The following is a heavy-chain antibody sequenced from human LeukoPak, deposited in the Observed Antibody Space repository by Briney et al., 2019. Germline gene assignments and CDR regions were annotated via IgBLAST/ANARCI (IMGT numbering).Heavy chain of an antibody. CDR1: GYTFTGYY. D-gene: IGHD3-10*01. Sequence: GASVKVSCKASGYTFTGYYMHWVRQAPGQGIEWMGWIDPNTGGTNFAQKFQGRITMTRDTSINTVYMELNRLRSDDTAVYYCTKNQYSGTIITPLDPFDVWGQGTMVTVSS. CDR3: TKNQYSGTIITPLDPFDV. J-gene: IGHJ3*01. V-gene: IGHV1-2*02. CDR2: IDPNTGGT.